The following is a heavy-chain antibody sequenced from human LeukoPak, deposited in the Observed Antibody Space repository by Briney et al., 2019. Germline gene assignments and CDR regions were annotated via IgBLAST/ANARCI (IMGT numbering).Heavy chain of an antibody. CDR3: ARDTAMACFDY. CDR1: EFTFSSYS. D-gene: IGHD5-18*01. V-gene: IGHV3-21*01. CDR2: ISGSSSYI. J-gene: IGHJ4*02. Sequence: GGSLRLSCAASEFTFSSYSMNWVRQAPGKGLEWVSYISGSSSYIYYADSVKGRFTISRDNAKNSLYLQMNSLRAEDTAVYYCARDTAMACFDYWGQGTLVTVSS.